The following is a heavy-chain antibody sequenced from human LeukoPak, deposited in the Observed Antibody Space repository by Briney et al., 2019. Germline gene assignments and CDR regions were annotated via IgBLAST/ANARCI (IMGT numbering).Heavy chain of an antibody. CDR2: ISSSSCYI. D-gene: IGHD2-2*01. J-gene: IGHJ4*02. Sequence: GGSLRLSCAASRFTFSSYSMNWVRQAPGKGLEWVSSISSSSCYIYYADSVKGRFTISRDNSKNTLYLQMNSLRAEDTAIYYCAKDLHDIVVVPAAILDFWGQGTLVTVSS. CDR1: RFTFSSYS. V-gene: IGHV3-21*04. CDR3: AKDLHDIVVVPAAILDF.